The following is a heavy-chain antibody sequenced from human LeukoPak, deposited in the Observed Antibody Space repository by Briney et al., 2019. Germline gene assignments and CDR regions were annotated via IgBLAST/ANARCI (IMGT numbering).Heavy chain of an antibody. CDR3: ARGSWYFDY. CDR1: GGSISSSSYY. D-gene: IGHD1-26*01. V-gene: IGHV4-39*01. Sequence: PSETLSLTCTVSGGSISSSSYYWGWIRQPPGKGLEWIGSIYYSGSTYYNPSLKSRVTISVDTSKNQFSLKLSSVTAADTAVYCCARGSWYFDYWGQGTLVTVSS. J-gene: IGHJ4*02. CDR2: IYYSGST.